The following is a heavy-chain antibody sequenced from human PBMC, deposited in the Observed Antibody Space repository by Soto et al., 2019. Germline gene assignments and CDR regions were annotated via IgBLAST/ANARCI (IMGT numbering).Heavy chain of an antibody. J-gene: IGHJ4*02. V-gene: IGHV3-11*05. CDR3: VRRTRKPGD. CDR1: GFNFKDYY. D-gene: IGHD3-10*01. CDR2: ISGSGSDT. Sequence: QVQLVESGGGLVKPGGSLRLSCAASGFNFKDYYMTWFRQAPGKGLEYVSYISGSGSDTKYADSVKGRFTISRDNAENSLYLQMNNLRAQDTAVYYCVRRTRKPGDWGQGTLVTVSS.